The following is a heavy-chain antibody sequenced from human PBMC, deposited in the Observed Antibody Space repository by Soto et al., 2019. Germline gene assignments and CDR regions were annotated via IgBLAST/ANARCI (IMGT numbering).Heavy chain of an antibody. Sequence: QVQLVESGGGVVQPGGSLRLSCVASGFTFSVYGMNWVRQAPGKGLEWVAAIWVDGKKQYYADSVKGRLTISSDNSNNTLYLQMNSLRAEDTAVYYCATKFWPHSFDLWGQGTLVTVSS. J-gene: IGHJ4*02. CDR1: GFTFSVYG. D-gene: IGHD4-4*01. CDR3: ATKFWPHSFDL. V-gene: IGHV3-33*01. CDR2: IWVDGKKQ.